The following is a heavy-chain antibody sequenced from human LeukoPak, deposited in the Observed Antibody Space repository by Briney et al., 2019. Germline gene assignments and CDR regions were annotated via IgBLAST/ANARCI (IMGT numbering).Heavy chain of an antibody. V-gene: IGHV1-69*13. CDR3: ARVGGRGQLVWYYFDY. D-gene: IGHD6-6*01. CDR2: IIPIFGTA. CDR1: GGTFSSYA. Sequence: SVKVSCKASGGTFSSYAISWVRQAPGQGLEWMGGIIPIFGTANYVQKFQGRVTITADESTSTAYLELSSLRSEDTAVYYCARVGGRGQLVWYYFDYWGQGTLVTVSS. J-gene: IGHJ4*02.